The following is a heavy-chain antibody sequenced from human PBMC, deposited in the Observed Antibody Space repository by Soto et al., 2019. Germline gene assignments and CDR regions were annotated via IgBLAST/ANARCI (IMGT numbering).Heavy chain of an antibody. J-gene: IGHJ4*02. CDR1: GYTFTSYA. CDR2: INAGNGNT. D-gene: IGHD2-2*01. CDR3: APILGYCSSTSCYGRYYFDY. V-gene: IGHV1-3*01. Sequence: ASVKVSCKASGYTFTSYAMHWVRQAPGQRLEWMGWINAGNGNTKYSQKFQGRVTITRDTSASTAYMELSSLRSEDTAVYYCAPILGYCSSTSCYGRYYFDYWGQGTLVTVSS.